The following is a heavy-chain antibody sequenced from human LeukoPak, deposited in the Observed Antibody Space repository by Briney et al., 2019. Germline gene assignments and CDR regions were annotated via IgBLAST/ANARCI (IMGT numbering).Heavy chain of an antibody. D-gene: IGHD3-10*01. CDR3: ARWFGASYYYYGMDV. CDR2: MNPNSGNT. V-gene: IGHV1-8*01. CDR1: GYTFTSYD. Sequence: VASVKVSCKASGYTFTSYDINWVRQATGQGLEWMGWMNPNSGNTGYAQKFQGRVTMTRNTSISTAYMELSSLRSEDAAVYYCARWFGASYYYYGMDVWGQGTTVTVSS. J-gene: IGHJ6*02.